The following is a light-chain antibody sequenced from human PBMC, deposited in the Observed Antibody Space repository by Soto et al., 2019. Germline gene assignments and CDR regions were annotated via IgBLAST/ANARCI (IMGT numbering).Light chain of an antibody. V-gene: IGLV2-23*02. CDR2: EVS. CDR3: CSYAGSSTRVV. J-gene: IGLJ2*01. CDR1: SSDVGSYNL. Sequence: QSVLTQPASVSGSPGQSITISCTGTSSDVGSYNLVSWYQQHPGKAPKLMIYEVSERPSGVSNRFSGSKSGNTASLTISGLQAEDEADYYCCSYAGSSTRVVFGGGTKLTVL.